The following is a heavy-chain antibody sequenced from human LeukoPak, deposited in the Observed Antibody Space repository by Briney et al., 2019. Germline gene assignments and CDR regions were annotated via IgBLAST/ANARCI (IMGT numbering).Heavy chain of an antibody. Sequence: GGSLRLSCAASGFTFSSYSMNWVRQAPGKGLEWVSSISSSSSYIYYADSVKGRFTISRDNAKNSLFLQMNSLRAEDTAVYYCARVYYGSGSYGGYYFDYWGQGTLVTVSS. D-gene: IGHD3-10*01. CDR2: ISSSSSYI. CDR3: ARVYYGSGSYGGYYFDY. J-gene: IGHJ4*02. V-gene: IGHV3-21*01. CDR1: GFTFSSYS.